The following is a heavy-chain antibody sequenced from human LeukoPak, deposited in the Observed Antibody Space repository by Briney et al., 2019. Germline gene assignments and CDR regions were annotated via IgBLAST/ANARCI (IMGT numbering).Heavy chain of an antibody. J-gene: IGHJ4*02. D-gene: IGHD1-14*01. CDR2: IHRSGST. V-gene: IGHV4-4*02. Sequence: PSETLSLTCTVSPDSTTSNFWSWVRQPPGKGLEGIGEIHRSGSTNYNPPLQSRVTISIDRSKNQIALELSSVTAADTAVYYCAREIVGGFNPGAYWGQGTLVTVSS. CDR3: AREIVGGFNPGAY. CDR1: PDSTTSNF.